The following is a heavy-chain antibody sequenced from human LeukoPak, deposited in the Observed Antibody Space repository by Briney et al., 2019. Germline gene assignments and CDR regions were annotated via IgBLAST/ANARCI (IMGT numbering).Heavy chain of an antibody. J-gene: IGHJ6*03. Sequence: ASVKVSCKASGYTFTSYGISWVRQAPGQGPEWMGWISAYNGNTNYAQKLQGRVTTTTDTSTSTAYMELRSLRSDDTAVYYCAREGGYSKPYYYYMDVWGKGTTVTVSS. V-gene: IGHV1-18*01. D-gene: IGHD6-13*01. CDR2: ISAYNGNT. CDR3: AREGGYSKPYYYYMDV. CDR1: GYTFTSYG.